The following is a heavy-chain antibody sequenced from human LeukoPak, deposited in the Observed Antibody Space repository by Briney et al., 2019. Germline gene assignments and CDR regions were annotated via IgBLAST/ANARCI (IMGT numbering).Heavy chain of an antibody. V-gene: IGHV3-21*01. D-gene: IGHD6-19*01. CDR1: GFTFSSYS. CDR3: ARGAVAGNGLDY. Sequence: GGSLRLSCAASGFTFSSYSMTWVRQAPGKGLEWVSSISSSSSYIYYADSVKGRFTISRDNAKNSLYLQMNSLRAEDTAVYYCARGAVAGNGLDYWGQGTLVTVSS. J-gene: IGHJ4*02. CDR2: ISSSSSYI.